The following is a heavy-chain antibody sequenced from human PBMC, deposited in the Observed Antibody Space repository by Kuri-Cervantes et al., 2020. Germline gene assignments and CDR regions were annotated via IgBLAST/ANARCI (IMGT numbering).Heavy chain of an antibody. J-gene: IGHJ4*02. CDR1: RFTFSSYA. CDR2: ISYDGSNK. Sequence: GESLKISCAASRFTFSSYAMHWVRQAPGKGLEWVAVISYDGSNKYYADSVKGRFTISRDNSKNTLYLQMNSLRAEDTAVYYCAKEGDYGDYVDYWGQGTLVTVSS. V-gene: IGHV3-30*07. CDR3: AKEGDYGDYVDY. D-gene: IGHD4-17*01.